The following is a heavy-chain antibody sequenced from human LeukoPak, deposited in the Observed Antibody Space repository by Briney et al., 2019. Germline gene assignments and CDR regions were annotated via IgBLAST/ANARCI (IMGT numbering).Heavy chain of an antibody. CDR3: SRSMVRGYYGKNYLYYYFGMDV. CDR1: GYTFTSYA. Sequence: ASVKVSYKASGYTFTSYAMHWVSQAPGKRGEWMGWINAGNGNTKYSQKFQVIVTITRDTSASTSYMALSSLRSEDTSVYYCSRSMVRGYYGKNYLYYYFGMDVWGKGTTVTVSS. CDR2: INAGNGNT. J-gene: IGHJ6*04. V-gene: IGHV1-3*01. D-gene: IGHD3-10*01.